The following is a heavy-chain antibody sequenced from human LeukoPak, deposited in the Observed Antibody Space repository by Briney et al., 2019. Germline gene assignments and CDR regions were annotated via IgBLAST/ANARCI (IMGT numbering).Heavy chain of an antibody. Sequence: PSETLSLTCAVSGYSISSGYYWGWIRQPPGKGLEWIGRIYHSGSTYYNPSLKSRVTLSVDTSKSQFSLKLSSVTAADTAVYYCSRKRWFGELFLFYYWGQGTLVTVSP. CDR1: GYSISSGYY. V-gene: IGHV4-38-2*01. D-gene: IGHD3-10*01. J-gene: IGHJ4*02. CDR2: IYHSGST. CDR3: SRKRWFGELFLFYY.